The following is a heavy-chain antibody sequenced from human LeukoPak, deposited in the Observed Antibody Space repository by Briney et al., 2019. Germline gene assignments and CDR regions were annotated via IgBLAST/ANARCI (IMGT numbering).Heavy chain of an antibody. V-gene: IGHV4-61*02. CDR2: IYTSGST. Sequence: SETLSLTCTVSGGSISSGSDYWSWLRQPAGKGQEWIGRIYTSGSTNYNPSLKSRVTISIDTSKNQFSLKLTSVTAADTAVYYCASRGDYWGQGTLVTVSS. J-gene: IGHJ4*02. CDR1: GGSISSGSDY. CDR3: ASRGDY.